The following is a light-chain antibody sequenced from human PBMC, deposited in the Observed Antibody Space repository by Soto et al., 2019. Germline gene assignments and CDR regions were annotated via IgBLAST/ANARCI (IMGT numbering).Light chain of an antibody. Sequence: QSVLTQPRSVSGSPGQSVTISCTGTSSDVGGYNYVSWYQQHPGKAPKLMIYDVSKRPSGVPDRFSGSMSGNTASLTISGLQAEDEADYYCCSYAGSYKGVFGTGTKLTVL. CDR3: CSYAGSYKGV. CDR1: SSDVGGYNY. V-gene: IGLV2-11*01. J-gene: IGLJ1*01. CDR2: DVS.